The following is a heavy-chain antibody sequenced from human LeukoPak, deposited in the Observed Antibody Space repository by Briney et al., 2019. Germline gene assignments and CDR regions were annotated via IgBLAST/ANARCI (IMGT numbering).Heavy chain of an antibody. J-gene: IGHJ3*02. CDR1: GGSISSYY. V-gene: IGHV4-59*01. Sequence: SETLSLTCTVSGGSISSYYWSWIRQPPGKGLEWIGYIYYSGGTNYNPSLKSRVTISVDTSKNQFSLKLSSVTAADTAVYYCARVVVVPAAIDAFDIWGQGTMVTVSS. CDR3: ARVVVVPAAIDAFDI. CDR2: IYYSGGT. D-gene: IGHD2-2*01.